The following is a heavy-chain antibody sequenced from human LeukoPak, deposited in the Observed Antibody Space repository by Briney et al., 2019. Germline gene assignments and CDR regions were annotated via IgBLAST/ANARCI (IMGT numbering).Heavy chain of an antibody. D-gene: IGHD3-10*01. CDR2: ISSSSSTI. Sequence: GGSLRLSCAASGFTFSSYSMNWVRQAPGKGLEWVSYISSSSSTIYYADSVKGRFTISRDNAKNSLYLQMNSLRDEDTAVYYCASPITMVRGVISDYWGQGTLVTVSS. CDR3: ASPITMVRGVISDY. CDR1: GFTFSSYS. J-gene: IGHJ4*02. V-gene: IGHV3-48*02.